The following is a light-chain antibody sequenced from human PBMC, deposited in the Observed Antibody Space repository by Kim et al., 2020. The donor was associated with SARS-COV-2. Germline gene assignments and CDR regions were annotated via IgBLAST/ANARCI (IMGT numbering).Light chain of an antibody. J-gene: IGLJ3*02. Sequence: GKTVTSSCTRSSGGMASNYVQWYQQRPGSAPTIVIYEDNERPSGVPVRFSGSIDSSSDSASLTISGLKTEDEADYYCQSYDRTNVVFGGGTQLTVL. CDR3: QSYDRTNVV. CDR1: SGGMASNY. CDR2: EDN. V-gene: IGLV6-57*03.